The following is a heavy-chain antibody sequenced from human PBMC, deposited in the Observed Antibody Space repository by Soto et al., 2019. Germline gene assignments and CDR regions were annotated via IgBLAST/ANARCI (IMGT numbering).Heavy chain of an antibody. Sequence: PSETLSLTCTVSGGSISSYCWSWIRQPPGKGLEWIGYIYYSGSTNYNPSLKSRVTISVDTSKNQFSLKLSSVTAADTAVYYCARDLVGATYGMGVWGQGTTVTVSS. D-gene: IGHD1-26*01. V-gene: IGHV4-59*01. CDR3: ARDLVGATYGMGV. J-gene: IGHJ6*02. CDR1: GGSISSYC. CDR2: IYYSGST.